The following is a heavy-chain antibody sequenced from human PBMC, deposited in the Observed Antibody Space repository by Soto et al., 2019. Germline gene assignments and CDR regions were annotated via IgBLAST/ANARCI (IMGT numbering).Heavy chain of an antibody. J-gene: IGHJ3*02. D-gene: IGHD5-18*01. CDR3: ARDGSGYSYAQGIFDI. CDR2: ISSSSSYI. CDR1: GFTFSIYT. V-gene: IGHV3-21*01. Sequence: EVQLVESGGGLVKPGGSLRLSCAVSGFTFSIYTMNWVRQAPGKGLEWVSSISSSSSYIYYADSVKGRFTISRDNDKNSLHLQMNSLRAEDTAVYYCARDGSGYSYAQGIFDIWGQGTMVTVSS.